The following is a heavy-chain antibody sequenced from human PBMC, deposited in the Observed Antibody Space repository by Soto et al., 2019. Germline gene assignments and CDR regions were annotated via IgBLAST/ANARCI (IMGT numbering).Heavy chain of an antibody. CDR3: ARVRRGRHYYYGMDV. Sequence: GGSLRLSCAASGFTFSSYWMSWVRQAPGKGLEWVANIKQDGSEKYYVDSVKGRFTISRDNAKSSLYLQMNSLRAEDTAVYYCARVRRGRHYYYGMDVWGQGTTVTVSS. V-gene: IGHV3-7*03. CDR1: GFTFSSYW. D-gene: IGHD3-16*01. CDR2: IKQDGSEK. J-gene: IGHJ6*02.